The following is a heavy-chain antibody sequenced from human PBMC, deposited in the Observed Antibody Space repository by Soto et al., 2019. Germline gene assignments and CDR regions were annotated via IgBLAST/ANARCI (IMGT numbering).Heavy chain of an antibody. Sequence: SETLSLTCAVYGGSFSGYYWSWIRQPPGKGLEWIGEIYHSGGANYNPSLKTRVTISLDKSKSQFSLKLNSVTAAASAVYFCARLEGLATISYYFDFWGPGALVTVSS. CDR3: ARLEGLATISYYFDF. V-gene: IGHV4-34*01. CDR1: GGSFSGYY. CDR2: IYHSGGA. D-gene: IGHD3-9*01. J-gene: IGHJ4*02.